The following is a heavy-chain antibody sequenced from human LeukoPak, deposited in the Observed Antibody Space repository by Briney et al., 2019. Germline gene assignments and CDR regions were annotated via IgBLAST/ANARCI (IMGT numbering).Heavy chain of an antibody. Sequence: PGGSLRLSCAASGFTFSSYWMHWVRQAPGKGLVWVSRIKSDGSSRSYADSVKGRFTISRDNAKNTLYLQMNSLRAEDTAVYYCARDSDSCTGGSCSFDYWGQGTLVTVS. D-gene: IGHD2-8*02. J-gene: IGHJ4*02. V-gene: IGHV3-74*01. CDR3: ARDSDSCTGGSCSFDY. CDR1: GFTFSSYW. CDR2: IKSDGSSR.